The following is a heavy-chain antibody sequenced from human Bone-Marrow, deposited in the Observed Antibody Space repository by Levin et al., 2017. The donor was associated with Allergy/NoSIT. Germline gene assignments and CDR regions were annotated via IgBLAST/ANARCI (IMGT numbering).Heavy chain of an antibody. CDR3: ARGSTMMEGDY. D-gene: IGHD3-22*01. V-gene: IGHV3-11*01. CDR2: ISSSGSTI. J-gene: IGHJ4*02. CDR1: GFTFSDYY. Sequence: GESLKISCAASGFTFSDYYMSWIRQAPGKGLEWVSYISSSGSTIYYADSVKGRFTISRDNAKNSLYLQMNSLRAEDTAVYYCARGSTMMEGDYWGQGTLVTVSS.